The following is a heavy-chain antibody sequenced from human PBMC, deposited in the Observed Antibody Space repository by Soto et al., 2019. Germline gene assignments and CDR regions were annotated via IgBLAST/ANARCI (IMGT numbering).Heavy chain of an antibody. CDR2: IYYSGRS. D-gene: IGHD2-2*02. CDR3: ARHGADRCSSTSCYIWDYYYYYGMDV. CDR1: GGSITSSSYY. V-gene: IGHV4-39*01. Sequence: SETLSLTCTVSGGSITSSSYYWGWIRQPPGKGLEWIGGIYYSGRSYYNPSLKSRVTMSVDTSKNQFSLTLNSVTAADAAVYYCARHGADRCSSTSCYIWDYYYYYGMDVWGQGTTVTVSS. J-gene: IGHJ6*02.